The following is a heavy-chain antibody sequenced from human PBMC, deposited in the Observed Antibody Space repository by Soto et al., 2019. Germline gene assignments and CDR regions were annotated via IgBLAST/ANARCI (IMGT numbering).Heavy chain of an antibody. D-gene: IGHD5-18*01. J-gene: IGHJ4*02. Sequence: GASVKVSCKASGYTFTSYGISWVRQAPGQGLEWMGWISAYNGNTNYAQKLQGRVTMTTDTSTSTAYMELRSLRSDDTAVYYCARSPTGYSYGSPLEFDYWGQGTLVTAPQ. V-gene: IGHV1-18*01. CDR3: ARSPTGYSYGSPLEFDY. CDR2: ISAYNGNT. CDR1: GYTFTSYG.